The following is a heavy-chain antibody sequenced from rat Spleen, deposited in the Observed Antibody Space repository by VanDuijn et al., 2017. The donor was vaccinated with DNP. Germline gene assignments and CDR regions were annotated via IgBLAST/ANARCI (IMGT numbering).Heavy chain of an antibody. D-gene: IGHD1-11*01. Sequence: EVHLMESGGGLVQPGMSMKLSCVASGFTFSSFPMAWVRQAPTQGLEWVATISSSGGNIYFRDSVKGRFTISRDTTKSTLYLQMNSLRSEDTASYYCTREDYGGSFDYWGQGVMVTVSS. J-gene: IGHJ2*01. CDR3: TREDYGGSFDY. V-gene: IGHV5-46*01. CDR2: ISSSGGNI. CDR1: GFTFSSFP.